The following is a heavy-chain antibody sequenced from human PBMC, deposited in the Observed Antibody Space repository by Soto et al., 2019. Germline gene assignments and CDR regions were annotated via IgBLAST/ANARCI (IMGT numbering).Heavy chain of an antibody. V-gene: IGHV1-69*01. CDR3: ARDDGWNYRYYDMEV. J-gene: IGHJ6*02. D-gene: IGHD1-7*01. CDR1: GDTFSSYS. CDR2: IIPVFGSA. Sequence: QVQLVQSGAEVKKPGSSVKVSCKASGDTFSSYSITWVRQAPGQGLEWMGGIIPVFGSANYAQKFQGRVTIIADESTRTAYMELNSLRSQDTAVYFCARDDGWNYRYYDMEVWGPGTTVTVSS.